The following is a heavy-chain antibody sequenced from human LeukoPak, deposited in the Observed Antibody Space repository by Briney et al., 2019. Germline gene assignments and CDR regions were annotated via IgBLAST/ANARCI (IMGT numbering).Heavy chain of an antibody. Sequence: ASVKVSCKASGGTFSSYAISWVRQAPGQGLEWMGIINPSGGSTSYAQKFQGRVTMTRDMSTSTVYMELSSLRSEDTAVYYCARDMTNEQQLARGNWFDPWGQGTLVTVSS. CDR1: GGTFSSYA. CDR2: INPSGGST. J-gene: IGHJ5*02. D-gene: IGHD6-13*01. V-gene: IGHV1-46*01. CDR3: ARDMTNEQQLARGNWFDP.